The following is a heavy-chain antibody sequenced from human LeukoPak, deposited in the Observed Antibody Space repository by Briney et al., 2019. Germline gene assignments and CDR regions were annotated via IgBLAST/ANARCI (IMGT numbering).Heavy chain of an antibody. Sequence: PGGSLRLSCGVSGFIFSDYWMNWVRQAPGKGLEWVAGIKQDGGEKSYVDSVKGRFTISRDNAKNSLYLQMSSLRAEDTAVYYCARDGTAAGLYFDLWGQGTPVTVSS. D-gene: IGHD6-13*01. V-gene: IGHV3-7*01. CDR3: ARDGTAAGLYFDL. CDR1: GFIFSDYW. CDR2: IKQDGGEK. J-gene: IGHJ4*01.